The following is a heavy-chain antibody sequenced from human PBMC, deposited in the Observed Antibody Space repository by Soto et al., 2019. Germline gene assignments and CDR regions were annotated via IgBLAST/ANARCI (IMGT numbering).Heavy chain of an antibody. CDR3: ASPHCSSGSCYAYFDY. CDR2: IIHSGST. J-gene: IGHJ4*01. D-gene: IGHD2-15*01. V-gene: IGHV4-34*12. Sequence: SETLSLTCAVYGGSFSGYYWSWIRQPPGKGLEWIGSIIHSGSTYYNPSLKSRVTISADTSKKQFSVKLTSVTAADTAVYYCASPHCSSGSCYAYFDYWGRGTLVTVSS. CDR1: GGSFSGYY.